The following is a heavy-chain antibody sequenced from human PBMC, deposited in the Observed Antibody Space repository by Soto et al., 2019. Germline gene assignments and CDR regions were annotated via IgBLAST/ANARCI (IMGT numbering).Heavy chain of an antibody. J-gene: IGHJ4*02. D-gene: IGHD2-21*01. Sequence: EVQLVESGGGLVQPGESLRLSCAASGLTFRSYWMHWVRQAPGKGLVWVSRINTDGSVAMYVDSVKGRFTISRDNAKNTLYLHMNSLRAEHTAVYYCVRDMQLWRLDSWGRGTLVTVSS. V-gene: IGHV3-74*03. CDR1: GLTFRSYW. CDR2: INTDGSVA. CDR3: VRDMQLWRLDS.